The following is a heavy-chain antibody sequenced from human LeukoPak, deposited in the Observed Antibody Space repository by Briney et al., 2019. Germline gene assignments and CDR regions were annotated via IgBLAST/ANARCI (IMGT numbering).Heavy chain of an antibody. V-gene: IGHV4-38-2*02. J-gene: IGHJ4*02. CDR3: VREGPIRFLEQIDY. CDR1: SYSISRGYY. CDR2: IYHTGST. Sequence: PSETLSLTCAVSSYSISRGYYWGWIRQSPGKGQEWMGNIYHTGSTSYNPSLESRVTISLDLSKNQFSLRLSSVTAADTALYYCVREGPIRFLEQIDYWGQGTLVTVSS. D-gene: IGHD3-3*01.